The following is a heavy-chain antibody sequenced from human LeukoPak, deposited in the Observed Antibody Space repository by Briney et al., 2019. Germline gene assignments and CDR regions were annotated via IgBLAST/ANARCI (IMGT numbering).Heavy chain of an antibody. Sequence: PGGSLRLSCAASGFTFISYSMNWVRQAPGKGLEWVSSISSSSGYIYYADSVRGRFTISRDNSKNTLFLQMNTLRAEDTAIYYCAKKYSTGLDPWGQGTLVTVSS. D-gene: IGHD1-26*01. CDR1: GFTFISYS. CDR2: ISSSSGYI. J-gene: IGHJ5*02. CDR3: AKKYSTGLDP. V-gene: IGHV3-21*04.